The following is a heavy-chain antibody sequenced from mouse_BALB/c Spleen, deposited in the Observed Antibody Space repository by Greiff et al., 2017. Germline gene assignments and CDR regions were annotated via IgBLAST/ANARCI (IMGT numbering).Heavy chain of an antibody. V-gene: IGHV2-9*02. CDR3: ASHYGKGGYAMDY. J-gene: IGHJ4*01. CDR1: GFSLTSYG. Sequence: VKLVESGPGLVAPSQSLSITCTVSGFSLTSYGVHWVRQPPGKGLEWLGVIWAGGSTNYNSALMSRLSISKDNSKSQVFLKMNSLQTDDTAINDCASHYGKGGYAMDYWGQGTSVTVSS. CDR2: IWAGGST. D-gene: IGHD2-1*01.